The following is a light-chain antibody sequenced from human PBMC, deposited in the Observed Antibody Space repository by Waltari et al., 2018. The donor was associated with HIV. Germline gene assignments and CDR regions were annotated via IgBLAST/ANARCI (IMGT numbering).Light chain of an antibody. CDR3: CSYAGSYTWV. CDR2: DVN. J-gene: IGLJ3*02. CDR1: SSDVGAYNY. Sequence: QSALTQPRSVSGSPGQSVTISCTGTSSDVGAYNYVSWYQHHPGKAPKLMIYDVNKGPSGVPDRFSGSKSGNTASLTISGLQAEDEADYYGCSYAGSYTWVFGGGTKLTVL. V-gene: IGLV2-11*01.